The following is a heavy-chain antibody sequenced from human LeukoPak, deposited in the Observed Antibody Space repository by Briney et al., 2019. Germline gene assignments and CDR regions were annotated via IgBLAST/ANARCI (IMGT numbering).Heavy chain of an antibody. CDR3: AKDDAWLRFGE. V-gene: IGHV3-23*01. D-gene: IGHD3-10*01. J-gene: IGHJ4*02. CDR2: ISPSGDIT. CDR1: GFTFSNHG. Sequence: PGGSLRLSCAASGFTFSNHGMNWVRQAPGKGLEWVSDISPSGDITYYADSVKGRFTISRDNSKNTLYLEVISLTAEDTVVYYCAKDDAWLRFGEWSQGTLVTVSS.